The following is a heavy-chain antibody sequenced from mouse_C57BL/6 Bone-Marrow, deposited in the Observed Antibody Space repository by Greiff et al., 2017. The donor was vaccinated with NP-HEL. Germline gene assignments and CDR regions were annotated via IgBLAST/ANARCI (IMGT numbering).Heavy chain of an antibody. D-gene: IGHD1-1*01. CDR2: INSDGGST. V-gene: IGHV5-2*01. CDR3: ARPSTAVAQPRDY. CDR1: EYEFPSHD. J-gene: IGHJ2*01. Sequence: EVKVVESGGGLVQPGESLKLSCESNEYEFPSHDMSWVRKTPEKRLDLVAAINSDGGSTYYPDTMERRFIISRDNTKKTLYLQMSSLRSEDTALYYCARPSTAVAQPRDYWGQGTTLTVSS.